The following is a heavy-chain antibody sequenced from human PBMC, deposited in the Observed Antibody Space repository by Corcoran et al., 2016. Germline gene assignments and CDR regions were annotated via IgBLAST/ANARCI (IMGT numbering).Heavy chain of an antibody. CDR2: INPSGGST. V-gene: IGHV1-46*01. Sequence: QVQLVQSGAEVKKPGASVKVSCKASGYTFTSYYMHWVRQAPGQGLEWMGIINPSGGSTSYAQKYQGRVTMTRDTSTSTVYMELSSVRSEETAVYYCARDGFARGSYDCWGQGTLVSVSS. CDR1: GYTFTSYY. CDR3: ARDGFARGSYDC. D-gene: IGHD1-26*01. J-gene: IGHJ4*02.